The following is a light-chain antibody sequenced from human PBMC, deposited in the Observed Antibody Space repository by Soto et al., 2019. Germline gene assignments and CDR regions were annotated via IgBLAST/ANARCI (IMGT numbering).Light chain of an antibody. CDR2: EDN. V-gene: IGLV6-57*03. Sequence: NFMLTQPPSVSESPGQTVTISCTRSSGSIASNYVQWYQQRPGSAPTTVIYEDNQRPSGVPDRFSGSIDSSSNSASLTISGLKAEDEADYYCQSYDSSNPVVFGGGTQLTVL. CDR3: QSYDSSNPVV. CDR1: SGSIASNY. J-gene: IGLJ2*01.